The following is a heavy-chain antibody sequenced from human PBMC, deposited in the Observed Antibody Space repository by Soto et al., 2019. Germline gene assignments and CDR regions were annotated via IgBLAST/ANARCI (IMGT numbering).Heavy chain of an antibody. CDR3: ARGGYCSGGSCYSVADYYYYGMDV. CDR2: IIPIFGTA. V-gene: IGHV1-69*06. D-gene: IGHD2-15*01. J-gene: IGHJ6*02. Sequence: ASVKVSCKASGGTFSSYAISWVRQAPGQGLEWMGGIIPIFGTANYAQKFQGRVTITADKSTSTAYMGLSSLRSEDTAVYYCARGGYCSGGSCYSVADYYYYGMDVWGQGTTVTVSS. CDR1: GGTFSSYA.